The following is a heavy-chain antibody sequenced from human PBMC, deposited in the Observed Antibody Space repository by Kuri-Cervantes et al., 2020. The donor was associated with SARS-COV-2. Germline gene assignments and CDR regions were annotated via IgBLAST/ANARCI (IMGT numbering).Heavy chain of an antibody. Sequence: GESLKISCAASGFTFSNSDMNWVRQAPGKGLEWVSGVSWNGSRTHYADSVKGLFIISRDNSRNFLYQQMNSLMPEDMAVYYCVRHKAAAGIVAPDWGQGTLVTVSS. D-gene: IGHD6-13*01. CDR1: GFTFSNSD. CDR2: VSWNGSRT. V-gene: IGHV3-19*01. CDR3: VRHKAAAGIVAPD. J-gene: IGHJ4*02.